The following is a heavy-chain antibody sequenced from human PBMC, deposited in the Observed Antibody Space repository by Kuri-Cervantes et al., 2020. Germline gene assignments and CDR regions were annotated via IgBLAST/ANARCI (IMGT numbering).Heavy chain of an antibody. Sequence: KVSCKGSGYGFTSYWSGWFRHMSGQCLEWRGNIYRDDSDTRYSPSFQGQVTVSADKSINTAYLQWSSLKASATAMYSCFTPRVAFGISGQGPMVT. V-gene: IGHV5-51*01. CDR1: GYGFTSYW. CDR3: FTPRVAFGI. CDR2: IYRDDSDT. J-gene: IGHJ3*02.